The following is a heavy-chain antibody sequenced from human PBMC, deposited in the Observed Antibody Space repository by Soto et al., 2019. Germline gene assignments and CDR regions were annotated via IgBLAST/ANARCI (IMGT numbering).Heavy chain of an antibody. CDR2: IIPILGIA. Sequence: GASVKVSCKASGYTFTGYYMHWVRQAPGQGLEWMGRIIPILGIANYAQKFQGRVTITADKSTSTAYMELSSLRSEDTAVYYCARDPHNYCSGGSCSAETFYYYYYGMDVWGQGTTVTVSS. CDR3: ARDPHNYCSGGSCSAETFYYYYYGMDV. J-gene: IGHJ6*02. D-gene: IGHD2-15*01. V-gene: IGHV1-69*04. CDR1: GYTFTGYY.